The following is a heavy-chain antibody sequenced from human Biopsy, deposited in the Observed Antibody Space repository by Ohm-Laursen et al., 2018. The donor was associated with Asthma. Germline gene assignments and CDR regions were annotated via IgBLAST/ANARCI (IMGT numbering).Heavy chain of an antibody. CDR3: ASDFPKDYVRYNFQF. V-gene: IGHV1-24*01. CDR1: GYILTDLS. CDR2: HDHEEGGA. D-gene: IGHD4-17*01. J-gene: IGHJ4*02. Sequence: SVTVSCKISGYILTDLSMHWVRQAPGQGLEWMGGHDHEEGGAVNARRFQGRVTMTEDTSTDTAYMELSSLSSDDTAVYYCASDFPKDYVRYNFQFWGQGTLVTVSS.